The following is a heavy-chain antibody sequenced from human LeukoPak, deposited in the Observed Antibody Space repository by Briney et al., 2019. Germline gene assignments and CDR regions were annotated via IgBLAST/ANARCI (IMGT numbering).Heavy chain of an antibody. CDR1: GYPFGSYG. V-gene: IGHV1-18*01. D-gene: IGHD2-15*01. Sequence: ASVKVSCRASGYPFGSYGISWVRQAPGQGLEWMGWNSGYKGNTKYAQKFQGRVTMTTGTSTSTAYMELRSLRSDDTAVYYCARDHGGKVDRYFDLWGRGTLVTVSS. CDR3: ARDHGGKVDRYFDL. J-gene: IGHJ2*01. CDR2: NSGYKGNT.